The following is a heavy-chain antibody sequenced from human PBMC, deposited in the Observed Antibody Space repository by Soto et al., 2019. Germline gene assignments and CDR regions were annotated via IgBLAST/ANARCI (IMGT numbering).Heavy chain of an antibody. CDR1: GYTFSSYA. V-gene: IGHV1-3*05. D-gene: IGHD2-2*01. CDR3: ARNLISTSWMDV. CDR2: INADDGST. J-gene: IGHJ6*02. Sequence: QVQLVQSGAEEKKPGASVKVSCKASGYTFSSYAMHWVRQAPGQGLEWMGWINADDGSTKYSQKFQGRVTITRDTSARTAYMELSSLRCEDTAVYYCARNLISTSWMDVWGQGTTVTVSS.